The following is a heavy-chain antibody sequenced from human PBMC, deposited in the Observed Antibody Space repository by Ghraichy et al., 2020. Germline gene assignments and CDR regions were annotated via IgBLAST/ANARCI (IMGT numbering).Heavy chain of an antibody. Sequence: SETLSLTCTVSGGSISSYYWSWIRQPPGKGLEWIGYIYYSGSTNYNPSLKSRVTISVDTSKNQFSLKLSSVTAADTAVYYCARATYPGFYDSSGYGMDVWGQGTTVTVSS. CDR2: IYYSGST. CDR1: GGSISSYY. CDR3: ARATYPGFYDSSGYGMDV. J-gene: IGHJ6*02. D-gene: IGHD3-22*01. V-gene: IGHV4-59*12.